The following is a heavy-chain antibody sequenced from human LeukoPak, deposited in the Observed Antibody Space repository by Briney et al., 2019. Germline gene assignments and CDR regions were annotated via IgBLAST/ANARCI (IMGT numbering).Heavy chain of an antibody. D-gene: IGHD3-3*01. V-gene: IGHV4-4*07. J-gene: IGHJ4*02. CDR3: AGSEGYDFWSGHRD. CDR1: VGSISSYF. CDR2: IYTSVST. Sequence: SETLSLTCTVSVGSISSYFWSWIRQPAGKGLEWIGRIYTSVSTNYNPSIKSRVTMSVDTSKNQSSLKLSSVTAEDTAVYYCAGSEGYDFWSGHRDWGQGTLVTVSS.